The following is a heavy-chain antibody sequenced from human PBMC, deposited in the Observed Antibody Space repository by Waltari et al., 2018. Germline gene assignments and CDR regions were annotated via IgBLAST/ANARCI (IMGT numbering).Heavy chain of an antibody. J-gene: IGHJ3*02. CDR2: IRYDGSNK. D-gene: IGHD2-8*02. CDR1: GGSISSSN. CDR3: AKDLPDGGPDAFDI. V-gene: IGHV3-30*02. Sequence: QVQLQESGPGLVKPSETLSLTCTVSGGSISSSNWWSWVRQPPGKGLEWVAFIRYDGSNKYYADSVKGRFTISRDNSKNTLYLQMNSLRAEDTAVYYCAKDLPDGGPDAFDIWGQGTMVTVSS.